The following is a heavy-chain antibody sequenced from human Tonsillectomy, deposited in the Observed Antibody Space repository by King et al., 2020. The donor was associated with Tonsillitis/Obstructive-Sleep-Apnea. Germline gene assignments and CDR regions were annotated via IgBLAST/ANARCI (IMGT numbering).Heavy chain of an antibody. V-gene: IGHV4-59*08. Sequence: QLQESGPGLVKPSETLSLTCTVSGGSIRSYYWSWIRQPPGKGLEWIGCIYYSGSTKKNPSLESRVTISVDTSKNQFSLRLSSVTAADTAVYYCARAQVGATSRGWFDPWGQGTLVTVSS. CDR1: GGSIRSYY. CDR3: ARAQVGATSRGWFDP. J-gene: IGHJ5*02. D-gene: IGHD1-26*01. CDR2: IYYSGST.